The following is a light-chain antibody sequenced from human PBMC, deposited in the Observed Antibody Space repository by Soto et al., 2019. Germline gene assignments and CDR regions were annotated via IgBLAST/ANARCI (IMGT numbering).Light chain of an antibody. CDR3: QQYGGSPWT. CDR1: QSVSSSF. CDR2: GAS. V-gene: IGKV3-20*01. Sequence: EIALTQSPGTLSLSTGERVTLSCRASQSVSSSFLAWYQQKSGQAPRLLIYGASSRATGIPDRFSGSGSGTDFTLTIRRLEPEDFAVYYCQQYGGSPWTFGQGTKVEIK. J-gene: IGKJ1*01.